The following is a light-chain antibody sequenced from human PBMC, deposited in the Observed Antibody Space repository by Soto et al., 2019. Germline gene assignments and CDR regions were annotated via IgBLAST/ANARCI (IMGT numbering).Light chain of an antibody. Sequence: EIGMTQSPATLSVSPGERATLSCRASQSVGSNLAWYQQKPGQAPRLLIYGASNRATGIPARFSGSGSGTEFTLTISSLQSEDFAVYYCQQYNNWPYTFGQGTKLEIK. CDR1: QSVGSN. CDR3: QQYNNWPYT. V-gene: IGKV3D-15*01. J-gene: IGKJ2*01. CDR2: GAS.